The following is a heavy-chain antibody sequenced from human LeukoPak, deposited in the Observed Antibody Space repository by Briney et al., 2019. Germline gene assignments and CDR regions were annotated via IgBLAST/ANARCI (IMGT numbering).Heavy chain of an antibody. Sequence: GGSLRLSCAASGFTFSDYYMSWIRQAPGKGLEWVSYISSSGSTIYYADSVKGRLTISRDNAKNSLYLQMNSLRAEDTAVYYCARVSTCSGGSCDSANFDYWGQGTLVTVSS. D-gene: IGHD2-15*01. CDR2: ISSSGSTI. CDR1: GFTFSDYY. V-gene: IGHV3-11*01. J-gene: IGHJ4*02. CDR3: ARVSTCSGGSCDSANFDY.